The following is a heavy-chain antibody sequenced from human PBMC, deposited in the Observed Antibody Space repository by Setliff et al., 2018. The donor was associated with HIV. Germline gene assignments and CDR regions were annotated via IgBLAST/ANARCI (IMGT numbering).Heavy chain of an antibody. Sequence: SATLSLTCTVSGGSISTSNYYWGWVRQPPGKGLEWVGNVDYTGSTYYNPSLKSRVTISVDTSKNQFSLRLNSVTAADTAVYYCARQGNIVVVTSFDYWGQGTLVTVSS. D-gene: IGHD2-21*02. CDR3: ARQGNIVVVTSFDY. CDR2: VDYTGST. J-gene: IGHJ4*02. V-gene: IGHV4-39*07. CDR1: GGSISTSNYY.